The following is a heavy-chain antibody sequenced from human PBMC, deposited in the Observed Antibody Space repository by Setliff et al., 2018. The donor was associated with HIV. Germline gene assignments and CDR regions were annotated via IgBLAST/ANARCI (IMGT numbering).Heavy chain of an antibody. J-gene: IGHJ4*02. V-gene: IGHV4-31*03. CDR3: ASGWVRQSRRFGGVIVLPPFDY. D-gene: IGHD3-16*02. CDR1: GGSISSSDFY. CDR2: IHHSGSS. Sequence: TLSLSCTVSGGSISSSDFYWNWIRQRPGKALEWIGYIHHSGSSSHNPSLKSRLTTSINASKSQFSLRLSSVTAADTAVYYCASGWVRQSRRFGGVIVLPPFDYWGPGTLVTVSS.